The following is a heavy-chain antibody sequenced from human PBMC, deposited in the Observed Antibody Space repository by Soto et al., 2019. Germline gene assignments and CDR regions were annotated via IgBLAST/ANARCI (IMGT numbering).Heavy chain of an antibody. J-gene: IGHJ5*02. V-gene: IGHV3-48*01. CDR3: ARLPFDYVVVAATYNWFDP. D-gene: IGHD2-15*01. CDR2: ISSSSSTI. Sequence: EVQLVESGGGLVQPGGSLRLSCAASGFTFSSYSMNWVRQAPGKGLEWVSYISSSSSTIYYADSVKGRFTISRDNAKNSLYLQMNSLRAEDTAVYYCARLPFDYVVVAATYNWFDPWGQGTLVTVSS. CDR1: GFTFSSYS.